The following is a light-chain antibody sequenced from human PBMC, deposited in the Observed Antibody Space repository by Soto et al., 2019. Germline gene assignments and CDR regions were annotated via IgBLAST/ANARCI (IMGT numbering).Light chain of an antibody. CDR1: QSVRSSY. Sequence: EIVLTQSPGTLSLSPGERATLSCRASQSVRSSYLAWYQQKPGQAPRLLIYSASSRATGIPDRFSGSGSGTDFTLTISRLEPVEFAVYYCQQYGSSPVAFGQGTKVEIK. V-gene: IGKV3-20*01. CDR2: SAS. J-gene: IGKJ1*01. CDR3: QQYGSSPVA.